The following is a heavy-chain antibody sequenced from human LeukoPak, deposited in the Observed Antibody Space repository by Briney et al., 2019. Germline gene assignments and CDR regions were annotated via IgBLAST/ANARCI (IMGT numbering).Heavy chain of an antibody. CDR2: IKSNIDGGTT. V-gene: IGHV3-15*01. D-gene: IGHD3-3*01. Sequence: GGSLRLSCAASGVGFTTAWMVWVRQAPGKGLEWVGRIKSNIDGGTTDFAAPVKGRFTISRDDLTRTLYLQKNSLKTEDTRVDYCTTVFSHCDFSSGYYSYWGQGSLVTVSS. CDR1: GVGFTTAW. J-gene: IGHJ4*02. CDR3: TTVFSHCDFSSGYYSY.